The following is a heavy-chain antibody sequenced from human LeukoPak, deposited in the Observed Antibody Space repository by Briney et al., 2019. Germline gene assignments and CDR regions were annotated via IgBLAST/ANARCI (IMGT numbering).Heavy chain of an antibody. Sequence: GESLKISCKGSGYSFTSYWIAWVRQMPGKGLEWMGIIYPGDSDTRYSPSFQGQVTISADKSISTAYLQWNSLKASDTAMYYCARQVGYSGTYFFDYWGQGTLITVSS. CDR1: GYSFTSYW. D-gene: IGHD5-12*01. V-gene: IGHV5-51*01. CDR3: ARQVGYSGTYFFDY. CDR2: IYPGDSDT. J-gene: IGHJ4*02.